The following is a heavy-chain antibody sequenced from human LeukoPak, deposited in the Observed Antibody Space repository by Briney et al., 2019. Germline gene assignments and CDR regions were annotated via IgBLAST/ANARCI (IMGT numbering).Heavy chain of an antibody. CDR1: GFTFSSYG. CDR2: ISYDGSNK. D-gene: IGHD6-19*01. V-gene: IGHV3-30*03. Sequence: SGGSLRLSCAASGFTFSSYGMSWVRQAPGKGLEWVAVISYDGSNKYYADSVKGRFTISRDNSKNTLYLQMNSLRAEDTAVYYCARDLGYSSGPNYWGQGTRVTVSS. J-gene: IGHJ4*02. CDR3: ARDLGYSSGPNY.